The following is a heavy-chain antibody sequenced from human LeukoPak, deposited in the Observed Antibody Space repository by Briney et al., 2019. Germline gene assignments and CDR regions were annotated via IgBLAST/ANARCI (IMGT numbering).Heavy chain of an antibody. Sequence: GGSLRLSCAASGFTFSSYGMSWVRQVPGKGLEWVSSISSSSSYIYYADSVKGRFTISRDNAKNSLYLQMNSLRAEDTALYYCARDRVSTIFGVVNDYWGQGTLVTVSS. CDR3: ARDRVSTIFGVVNDY. CDR2: ISSSSSYI. D-gene: IGHD3-3*01. CDR1: GFTFSSYG. V-gene: IGHV3-21*04. J-gene: IGHJ4*02.